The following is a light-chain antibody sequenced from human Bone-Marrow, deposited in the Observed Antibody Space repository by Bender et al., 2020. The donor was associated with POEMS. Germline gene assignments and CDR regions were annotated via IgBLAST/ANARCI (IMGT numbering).Light chain of an antibody. V-gene: IGLV3-21*02. CDR2: DDK. CDR3: SSYSGSSTLTV. CDR1: NIGSIS. Sequence: SYVLTQPPSVSVAPGQTSTITCGGDNIGSISVHWYQQKPGQAPVLVVYDDKHRPSGVPDRFSGSKSGNTASLTVSGLQAEDEADYYCSSYSGSSTLTVFGGGTRVTVL. J-gene: IGLJ3*02.